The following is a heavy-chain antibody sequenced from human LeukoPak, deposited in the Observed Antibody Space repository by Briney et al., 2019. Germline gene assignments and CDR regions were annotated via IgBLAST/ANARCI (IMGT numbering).Heavy chain of an antibody. CDR2: IYPGDSDT. CDR3: ARLEVHDSSGYWNWFDP. V-gene: IGHV5-51*01. D-gene: IGHD3-22*01. CDR1: GYSFTSYW. Sequence: GESLKISCKGSGYSFTSYWIGWVRQMPGKGLEWMGIIYPGDSDTRYSPSFQGQVTISADKSISTAYLQWSSLKASDTAMYYCARLEVHDSSGYWNWFDPWGQGTLVTVSS. J-gene: IGHJ5*02.